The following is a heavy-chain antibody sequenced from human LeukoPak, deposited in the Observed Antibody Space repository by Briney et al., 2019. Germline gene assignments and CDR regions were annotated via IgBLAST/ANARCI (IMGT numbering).Heavy chain of an antibody. CDR2: MNPNSGNT. J-gene: IGHJ4*02. CDR3: ARGLRSRQLVRSYYFDY. V-gene: IGHV1-8*03. Sequence: ASVKVSCKASGYTFTSYGITWVRQATGQGLEWMGWMNPNSGNTGYAQKFQGRVTITRNTSISTAYMELSSLRSEDTAVYYCARGLRSRQLVRSYYFDYWGQGTLVTVSS. D-gene: IGHD6-13*01. CDR1: GYTFTSYG.